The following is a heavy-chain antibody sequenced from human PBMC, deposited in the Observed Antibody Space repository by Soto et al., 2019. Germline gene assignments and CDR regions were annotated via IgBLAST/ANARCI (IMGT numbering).Heavy chain of an antibody. J-gene: IGHJ5*02. D-gene: IGHD3-22*01. CDR1: GGSISSGGYS. CDR3: ARSSYYYDSSVYFFSWFDP. V-gene: IGHV4-61*08. CDR2: IYYTGST. Sequence: SETLSLTCAVSGGSISSGGYSWSWIRQPPGKGLEWIGYIYYTGSTKFNPSLQSRVTMSVDTSKNQFSLRLSSVTAADTAVYYCARSSYYYDSSVYFFSWFDPWGQETLVTVSS.